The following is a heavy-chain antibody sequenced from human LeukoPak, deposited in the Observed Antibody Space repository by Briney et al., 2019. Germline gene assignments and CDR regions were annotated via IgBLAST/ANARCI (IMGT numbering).Heavy chain of an antibody. V-gene: IGHV3-23*01. J-gene: IGHJ6*03. CDR1: GFTFSSYA. CDR3: AKEQRQLLSNDYHYYYYMDV. D-gene: IGHD2-2*01. Sequence: GGSLRLSCAASGFTFSSYAMSWVRQAPGKGLEWVSAISGSGGSTYYADSVKGRFTISRDNSKNTLYLQMDSLRAEDTAVYYCAKEQRQLLSNDYHYYYYMDVWGKGTTVTVSS. CDR2: ISGSGGST.